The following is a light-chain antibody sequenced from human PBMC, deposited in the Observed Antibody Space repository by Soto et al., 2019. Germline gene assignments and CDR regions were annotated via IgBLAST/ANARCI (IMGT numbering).Light chain of an antibody. CDR2: GAS. J-gene: IGKJ1*01. V-gene: IGKV3-15*01. Sequence: EIVMTQSPATLSLSPGERATLSCRASQSVSSNLAWYQQKPGQAPTLRIYGASTRATGIAARFSGSGSGTEFTLTISSLQSEDFAVYYCQQYNNWPPTCGQGTKVDIK. CDR3: QQYNNWPPT. CDR1: QSVSSN.